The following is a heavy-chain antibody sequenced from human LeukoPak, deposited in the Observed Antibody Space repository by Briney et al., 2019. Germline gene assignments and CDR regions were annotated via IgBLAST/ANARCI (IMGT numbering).Heavy chain of an antibody. CDR2: IGPNGVST. CDR3: AKGGQQHIVRGDYFDC. D-gene: IGHD2/OR15-2a*01. CDR1: GFTFRGYG. J-gene: IGHJ4*02. V-gene: IGHV3-23*01. Sequence: GGSLRLSCVTSGFTFRGYGMAWVRQAPGKGPEWVSAIGPNGVSTYYTDSVKGRFTLSRDNSKNILYMEMNSLRADDTAVYYCAKGGQQHIVRGDYFDCWGQGTPVTVSS.